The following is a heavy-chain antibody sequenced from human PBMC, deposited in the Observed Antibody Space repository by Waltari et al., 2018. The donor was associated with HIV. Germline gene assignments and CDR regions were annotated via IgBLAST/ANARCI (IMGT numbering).Heavy chain of an antibody. CDR3: ATSHLAVEDAGGAN. Sequence: QVRLVESGGGVVQPGESLRLSCAASGFSFSSFGMHWVRQAPGKWLEWVAVIWFDGSNKYYIDSVRGRFTLSRDNSKNTLYLQMNNLRVDDTAVYYCATSHLAVEDAGGANWGQGTLVTVSS. CDR1: GFSFSSFG. D-gene: IGHD2-15*01. V-gene: IGHV3-33*01. J-gene: IGHJ4*02. CDR2: IWFDGSNK.